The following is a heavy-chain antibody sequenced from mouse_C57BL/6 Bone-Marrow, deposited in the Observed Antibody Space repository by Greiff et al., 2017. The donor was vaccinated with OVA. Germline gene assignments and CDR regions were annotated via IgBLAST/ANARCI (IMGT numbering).Heavy chain of an antibody. D-gene: IGHD1-1*01. Sequence: VQLVESGAELVRPGTSVKVSCKASGYAFTNYLIEWVKQRPGQGLEWIGVINPGSGGTNYNEKFKGKATLTADKSSSTAYMQLSSLTSEDSAVYFCAKRSSYPYWYFDVWGTGTTVTVSS. CDR2: INPGSGGT. V-gene: IGHV1-54*01. CDR3: AKRSSYPYWYFDV. CDR1: GYAFTNYL. J-gene: IGHJ1*03.